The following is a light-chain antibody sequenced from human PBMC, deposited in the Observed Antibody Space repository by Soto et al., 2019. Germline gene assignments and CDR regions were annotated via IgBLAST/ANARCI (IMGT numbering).Light chain of an antibody. V-gene: IGKV3-15*01. CDR3: QQYNDWPRT. CDR1: ETVATN. Sequence: VMTQSPATLSVSPGERATLSCWASETVATNLAWYQQKPGQAPRLLISGASTRAAGISDRFRGSGSGTELTLTISSLRSEDSAIYYCQQYNDWPRTFGQGSKV. J-gene: IGKJ1*01. CDR2: GAS.